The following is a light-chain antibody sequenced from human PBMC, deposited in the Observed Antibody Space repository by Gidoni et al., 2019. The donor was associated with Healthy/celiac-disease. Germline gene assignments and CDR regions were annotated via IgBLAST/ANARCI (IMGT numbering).Light chain of an antibody. CDR2: EVS. CDR1: SSDVGGYNY. CDR3: SSYISSSTRVG. J-gene: IGLJ2*01. Sequence: QSALTQPASVSGSPGQSITISCTGTSSDVGGYNYVSWYQQHPGKAPKLMIYEVSNRPSGVSNRFSGSKSGNTASLTISGLQAEDEADYYCSSYISSSTRVGFGGGTKLTVL. V-gene: IGLV2-14*01.